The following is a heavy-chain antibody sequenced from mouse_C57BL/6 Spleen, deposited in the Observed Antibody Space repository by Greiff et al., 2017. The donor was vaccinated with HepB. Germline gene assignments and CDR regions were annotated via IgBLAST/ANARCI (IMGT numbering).Heavy chain of an antibody. J-gene: IGHJ2*01. CDR3: TSYISYYFDY. Sequence: VKLQQSGAELVRPGASVTLSCKASGYTFTDYEMHWVKQTPVHGLEWIGAIDPETGGTAYNQKFKGKAILTADKSSSTAYMELRSLTSEDSAVYCCTSYISYYFDYWGQGTTLTVSS. CDR2: IDPETGGT. V-gene: IGHV1-15*01. D-gene: IGHD1-1*01. CDR1: GYTFTDYE.